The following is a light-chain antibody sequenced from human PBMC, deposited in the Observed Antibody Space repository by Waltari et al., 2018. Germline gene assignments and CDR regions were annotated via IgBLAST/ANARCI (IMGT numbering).Light chain of an antibody. CDR2: EVT. V-gene: IGLV2-23*02. J-gene: IGLJ2*01. CDR3: CSYAGDHSVV. Sequence: WSHQPPGKAPVLLFYEVTKRPSGVSGRFSGSKSGNTSSLTTSCLQVEDETDYYCCSYAGDHSVVFGGGTKVSFL.